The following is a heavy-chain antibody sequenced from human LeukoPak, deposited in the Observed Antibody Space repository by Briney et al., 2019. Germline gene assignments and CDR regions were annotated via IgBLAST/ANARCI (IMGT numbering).Heavy chain of an antibody. J-gene: IGHJ6*03. CDR2: ISSSSSTI. D-gene: IGHD2-2*02. Sequence: GGSLRLSCAASGFTFSSYSMNWVRQAPGKGLEWVSYISSSSSTIYYADSVKGRFTISRDNAKNSLYLQMNSLRAEYTAVYYCARINSGKIGYCSSTSCYTDYYYYMDVWGKGTTVTVSS. CDR1: GFTFSSYS. V-gene: IGHV3-48*04. CDR3: ARINSGKIGYCSSTSCYTDYYYYMDV.